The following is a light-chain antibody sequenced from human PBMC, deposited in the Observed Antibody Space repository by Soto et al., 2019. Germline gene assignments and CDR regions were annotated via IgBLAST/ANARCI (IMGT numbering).Light chain of an antibody. J-gene: IGLJ2*01. CDR1: SSDVGHYNY. CDR3: SSYRTSNTL. Sequence: QSALTQPASVSGSPGQSITISCTGTSSDVGHYNYVSWYQHHPGKAPKLMIYEVTNRPSGVSNRFSASKSGNTASLTISGLQAEDEADYYCSSYRTSNTLFGGGTKLTVL. CDR2: EVT. V-gene: IGLV2-14*01.